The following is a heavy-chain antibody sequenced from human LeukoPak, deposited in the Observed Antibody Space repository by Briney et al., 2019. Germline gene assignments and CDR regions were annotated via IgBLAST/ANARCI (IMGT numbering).Heavy chain of an antibody. J-gene: IGHJ4*02. V-gene: IGHV3-30*02. D-gene: IGHD6-13*01. Sequence: GGSLRLSCAASGFIFSTYGMHWVRQAPGKGLEWVAFIRYDGSNKYYADSVKGRFTISRDNSKNTLYLQMNSLRAEDTAVYYCAKQKWGIAAAGNDYWGQGTLVTVSS. CDR1: GFIFSTYG. CDR3: AKQKWGIAAAGNDY. CDR2: IRYDGSNK.